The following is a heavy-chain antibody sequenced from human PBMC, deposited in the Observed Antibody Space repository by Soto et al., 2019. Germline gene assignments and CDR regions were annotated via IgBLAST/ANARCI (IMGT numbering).Heavy chain of an antibody. J-gene: IGHJ4*02. CDR3: ARDQVGDTRPIDY. CDR1: GYTFNNFL. CDR2: IIAGNGNT. D-gene: IGHD3-10*01. Sequence: ASVKVSCKAYGYTFNNFLMHWVRQAPGHSLEWMGYIIAGNGNTRYSQGFQGRVTITRDTSASTTYMELSSLRSEDTAVYYCARDQVGDTRPIDYWGQGTLVTVSS. V-gene: IGHV1-3*01.